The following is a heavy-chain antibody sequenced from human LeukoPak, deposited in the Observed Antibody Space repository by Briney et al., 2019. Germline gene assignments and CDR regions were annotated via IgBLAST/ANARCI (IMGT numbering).Heavy chain of an antibody. D-gene: IGHD3-10*01. Sequence: GGSLRLSCGASGYSFSAYWMHWVRQGPGKGLVWVSRINEDGSSTSYAESVRGRFTISRDNARNTLYLQMNSLRAEDAAVYYCTRDTFGARDSWGQGTLVPVSS. J-gene: IGHJ4*02. V-gene: IGHV3-74*01. CDR3: TRDTFGARDS. CDR2: INEDGSST. CDR1: GYSFSAYW.